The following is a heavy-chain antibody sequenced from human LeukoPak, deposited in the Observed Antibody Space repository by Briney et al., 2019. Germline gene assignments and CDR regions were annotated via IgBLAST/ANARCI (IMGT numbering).Heavy chain of an antibody. D-gene: IGHD3-10*01. V-gene: IGHV3-23*01. CDR2: ISGSGAGT. J-gene: IGHJ3*02. CDR1: GFTFSSYA. Sequence: GGSLRLSCAASGFTFSSYAMSWVRQAPGKGLEWVSAISGSGAGTYYADSVKGRFTISRDNTKNSLYLQVNNLRAEDTAVYYCARHRGVIITDDVFDMWGQGTMVTVSS. CDR3: ARHRGVIITDDVFDM.